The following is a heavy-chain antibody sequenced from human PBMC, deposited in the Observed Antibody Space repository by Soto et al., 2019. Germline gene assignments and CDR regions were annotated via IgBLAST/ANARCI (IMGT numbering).Heavy chain of an antibody. D-gene: IGHD2-8*01. J-gene: IGHJ4*02. V-gene: IGHV3-33*01. Sequence: QVQLVESGGGVVQPGRSLRLSCAASGFTFSSYGMHWVRQAPGKGLEWVAVIWYDGSNKYYADSVKGRFTISRDNSKNTLYLQMNSPRAEDTAVYYCARSGNGLLDYWGQGTLVTVSS. CDR3: ARSGNGLLDY. CDR1: GFTFSSYG. CDR2: IWYDGSNK.